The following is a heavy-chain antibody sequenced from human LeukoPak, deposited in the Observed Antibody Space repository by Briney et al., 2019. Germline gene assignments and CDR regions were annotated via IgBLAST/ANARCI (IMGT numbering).Heavy chain of an antibody. CDR3: AREPSITMIVVVITHDAFDI. CDR1: GYTFTGYY. V-gene: IGHV1-2*02. D-gene: IGHD3-22*01. Sequence: ASVKVSCKASGYTFTGYYMHWVRQAPGLGLEWMGWINPNSGGTNYAQKFQGRVTMTRDTSISTAYMELSRLRSDDTAVYYCAREPSITMIVVVITHDAFDIWGQGTMVTVSS. CDR2: INPNSGGT. J-gene: IGHJ3*02.